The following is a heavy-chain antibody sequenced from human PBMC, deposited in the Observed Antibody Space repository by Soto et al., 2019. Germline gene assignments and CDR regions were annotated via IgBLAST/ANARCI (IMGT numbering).Heavy chain of an antibody. CDR2: IIPLLGTG. D-gene: IGHD6-13*01. CDR3: AREAAAGNYYFYGMDV. CDR1: GGTFSNYA. Sequence: SVKVSCKASGGTFSNYAVSWVRQAPGQGLEWMGVIIPLLGTGNYAPRFQGRVTITADKATSTVYMELSSLRFEDTAIYYCAREAAAGNYYFYGMDVWGLGTTVTVSS. J-gene: IGHJ6*02. V-gene: IGHV1-69*06.